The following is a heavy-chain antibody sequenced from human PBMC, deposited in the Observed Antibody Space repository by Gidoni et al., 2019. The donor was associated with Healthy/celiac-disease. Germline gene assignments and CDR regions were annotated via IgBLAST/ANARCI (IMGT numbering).Heavy chain of an antibody. CDR2: IGTAGDT. D-gene: IGHD3-22*01. J-gene: IGHJ6*02. V-gene: IGHV3-13*01. Sequence: EVQLVESGGGLVQPGGSLRLSCAASGFPFSSYDMHWVRQATGKGLEWVSAIGTAGDTYYPGSVKGRFTISRENAKNSLYLQMNSLRAGDTAVYYCAREKGLIYDTPSGMDVWGQGTTVTVSS. CDR3: AREKGLIYDTPSGMDV. CDR1: GFPFSSYD.